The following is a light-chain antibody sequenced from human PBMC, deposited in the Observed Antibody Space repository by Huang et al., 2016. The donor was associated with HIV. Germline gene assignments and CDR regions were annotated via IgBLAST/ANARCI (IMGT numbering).Light chain of an antibody. CDR1: LSVRSSY. CDR3: QQYGSSLRT. V-gene: IGKV3-20*01. J-gene: IGKJ1*01. Sequence: EIVLTQSPGTLCLSPGERATLSCRASLSVRSSYLAWYQQKPGQAPRLLIYGASSRATGIPDRFSGSGSGTDFTLTISRLEPEDVAVYYCQQYGSSLRTFGQGTKVEIK. CDR2: GAS.